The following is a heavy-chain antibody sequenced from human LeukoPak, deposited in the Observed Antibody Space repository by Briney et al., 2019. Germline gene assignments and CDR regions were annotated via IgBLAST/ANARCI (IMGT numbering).Heavy chain of an antibody. CDR2: INHSGST. CDR3: ARQTYYDFWSGYS. V-gene: IGHV4-34*01. CDR1: GGSVSGYY. D-gene: IGHD3-3*01. J-gene: IGHJ4*02. Sequence: SETLSLTCAVYGGSVSGYYWSWIRQPPGKGLEWIGEINHSGSTNYNPSLKSRVTISVDTSKNQFSLKLSSVTAADTAVYYCARQTYYDFWSGYSWGQGTLVTVSS.